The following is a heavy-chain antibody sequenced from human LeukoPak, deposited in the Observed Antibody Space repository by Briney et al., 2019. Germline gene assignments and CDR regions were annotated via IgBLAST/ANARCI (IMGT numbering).Heavy chain of an antibody. D-gene: IGHD2-15*01. CDR3: ARLYCSGGSCYSVDY. V-gene: IGHV3-23*01. J-gene: IGHJ4*02. CDR1: GFTFSSYA. Sequence: GGSLRLSCAASGFTFSSYAMSWVRQAPGKGLEWVSVISVSGGSTYYADSVKGRFTISRDNSKNTLYLQMDGLRAEDTAVYYCARLYCSGGSCYSVDYWGQGTLVTVSS. CDR2: ISVSGGST.